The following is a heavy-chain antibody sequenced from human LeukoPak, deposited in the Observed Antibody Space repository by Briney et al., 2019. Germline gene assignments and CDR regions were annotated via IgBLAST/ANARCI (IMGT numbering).Heavy chain of an antibody. CDR1: GFSFGSFW. CDR2: IKHDGSQK. J-gene: IGHJ4*02. D-gene: IGHD3-9*01. V-gene: IGHV3-7*03. Sequence: GGSLRLSCAASGFSFGSFWMTWVRQAPGRGLEWVANIKHDGSQKYYVDSVKGRFTISRDNAKNSLYLEMNSLRAEDTALYYCARDETGIDYWGQGTLVTVSS. CDR3: ARDETGIDY.